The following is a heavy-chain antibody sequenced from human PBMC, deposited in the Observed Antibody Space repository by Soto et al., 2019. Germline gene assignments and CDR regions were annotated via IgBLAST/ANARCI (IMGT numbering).Heavy chain of an antibody. CDR3: AKMVGATLVDY. J-gene: IGHJ4*02. CDR2: IFHSGST. CDR1: GASISSTSSYDW. D-gene: IGHD1-26*01. Sequence: QVQLQESGPGLVKPSGTLSLTCTVSGASISSTSSYDWWSWVRQPPGKGLEWIGEIFHSGSTNYIPSLKSRVTMSVDKSKNQFSLRLGSVTAADTAGYYCAKMVGATLVDYWGQGSLVTVSS. V-gene: IGHV4-4*02.